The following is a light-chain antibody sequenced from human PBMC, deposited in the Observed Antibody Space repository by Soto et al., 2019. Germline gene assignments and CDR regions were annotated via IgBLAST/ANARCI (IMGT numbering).Light chain of an antibody. Sequence: EIVMTQSPATLSVSPGEGATLSCKASQNVYNTLSWYQQRPGQPPRLLIYDASTRATGIPARFSGSGYETEFTITISSLQSEDFAVYSCQQCRSWPITFGGGTKVEIK. CDR2: DAS. CDR3: QQCRSWPIT. CDR1: QNVYNT. V-gene: IGKV3-15*01. J-gene: IGKJ4*01.